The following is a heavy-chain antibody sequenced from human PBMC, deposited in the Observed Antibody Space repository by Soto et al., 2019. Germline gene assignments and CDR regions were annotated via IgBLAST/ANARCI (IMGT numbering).Heavy chain of an antibody. CDR1: GGTFSSYA. CDR3: ARASYCGGDCYYDGMDV. V-gene: IGHV1-69*01. CDR2: IIPIFGTA. Sequence: QVQLVQSGAEVKKPGSSVKVSCKASGGTFSSYAISWVRQAPGQGLEWMGGIIPIFGTANYAQKFQGRVTITADESTSTAYMELSSLRSDDTAVYYCARASYCGGDCYYDGMDVWGQGTTVTVSS. D-gene: IGHD2-21*01. J-gene: IGHJ6*02.